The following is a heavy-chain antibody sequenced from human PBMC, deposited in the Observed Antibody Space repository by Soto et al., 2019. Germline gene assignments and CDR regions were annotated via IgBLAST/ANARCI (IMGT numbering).Heavy chain of an antibody. CDR3: ASTSTDASHCRSTSCYLY. Sequence: SETLSLTCTVSGGSISSSSYYWGWIRQPPGKGLEWIGSIYYSGNTYTYYNPSLMSRITISIDTSKNQFSLQLNSVTAADTAVYYYASTSTDASHCRSTSCYLYWGQGTLVTVSS. CDR2: IYYSGNTYT. V-gene: IGHV4-39*01. D-gene: IGHD2-2*01. CDR1: GGSISSSSYY. J-gene: IGHJ4*01.